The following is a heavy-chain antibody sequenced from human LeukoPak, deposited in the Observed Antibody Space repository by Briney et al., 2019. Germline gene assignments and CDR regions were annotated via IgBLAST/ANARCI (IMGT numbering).Heavy chain of an antibody. CDR3: ARAPGFDRPDAFDI. CDR2: IYYSGST. V-gene: IGHV4-39*01. CDR1: GGSISSSSYY. Sequence: PSETLSLTCTVSGGSISSSSYYWGWIRQPPGKGLEWIGSIYYSGSTYYNPSLKSRVTISVDTSKNQFSLKLSSVTAADTAVYYCARAPGFDRPDAFDIWGQGTMVTVSS. J-gene: IGHJ3*02. D-gene: IGHD3-22*01.